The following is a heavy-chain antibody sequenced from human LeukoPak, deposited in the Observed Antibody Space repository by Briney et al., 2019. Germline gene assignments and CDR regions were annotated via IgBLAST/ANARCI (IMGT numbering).Heavy chain of an antibody. V-gene: IGHV4-59*01. Sequence: SETLSLTCTVSGGSISSYYWSWIRQPPGKGLEWIGYIYYSGSTNFNPSLKSRVTISVEQSKKQFSLKLEPMTGAGTAGYYCERHSSSHDYWGQGTLVTVSS. J-gene: IGHJ4*02. D-gene: IGHD6-13*01. CDR1: GGSISSYY. CDR3: ERHSSSHDY. CDR2: IYYSGST.